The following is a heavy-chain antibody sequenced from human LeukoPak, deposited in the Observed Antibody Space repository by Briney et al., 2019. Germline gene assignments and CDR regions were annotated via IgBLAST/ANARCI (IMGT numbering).Heavy chain of an antibody. J-gene: IGHJ4*02. V-gene: IGHV4-59*08. D-gene: IGHD3-22*01. Sequence: PSETLSLTCTVSGGSISSYYWSWIRQPPGKGLEWIGYIYYSGSTNYNPSLKSRVTISVDTSKNQFSLKLSSVTAADTAVYYCARHRYDSSGYSDYWGQGTLVTVSS. CDR2: IYYSGST. CDR3: ARHRYDSSGYSDY. CDR1: GGSISSYY.